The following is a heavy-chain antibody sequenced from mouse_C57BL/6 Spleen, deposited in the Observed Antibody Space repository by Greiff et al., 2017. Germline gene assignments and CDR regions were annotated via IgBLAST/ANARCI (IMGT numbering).Heavy chain of an antibody. CDR1: GFNFKNTY. D-gene: IGHD2-1*01. CDR2: IDPANGNT. Sequence: VQLKQSVAELVRPGASVKLSCTASGFNFKNTYMHWVKQRPEQGLEWIGRIDPANGNTKYAPKFQGKATITADTSSNTAYLQLSSLTSEDTAIYYCSRGDYCNYDALDYWGQGTSVTVSS. V-gene: IGHV14-3*01. J-gene: IGHJ4*01. CDR3: SRGDYCNYDALDY.